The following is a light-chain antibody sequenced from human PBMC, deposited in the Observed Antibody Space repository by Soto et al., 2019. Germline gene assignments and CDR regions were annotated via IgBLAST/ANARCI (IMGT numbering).Light chain of an antibody. V-gene: IGKV3-15*01. Sequence: EIVMTQSAATLSVSPGDRATLSCRASQSVSSNLAWYQQKPGQAPRLLIYGSSTRATGIPARFSGSGSGTEFTLTISSLQSEDFAVYYCQQYNNWPPAFGEGTKLEIK. J-gene: IGKJ2*01. CDR3: QQYNNWPPA. CDR1: QSVSSN. CDR2: GSS.